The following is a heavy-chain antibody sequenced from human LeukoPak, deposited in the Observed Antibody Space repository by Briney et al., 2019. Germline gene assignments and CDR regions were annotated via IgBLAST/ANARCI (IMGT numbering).Heavy chain of an antibody. J-gene: IGHJ3*02. Sequence: ASVKVSCKASGYTFPNYDINWVRQATGQGLEWMGWMNFNSGNTGYAPKFQGRVTMTRNTAISTVYMELSNLKSEDTAIYYCAKVGLGNTAIHIWGQGTMVTVSS. D-gene: IGHD5-18*01. CDR2: MNFNSGNT. CDR1: GYTFPNYD. V-gene: IGHV1-8*01. CDR3: AKVGLGNTAIHI.